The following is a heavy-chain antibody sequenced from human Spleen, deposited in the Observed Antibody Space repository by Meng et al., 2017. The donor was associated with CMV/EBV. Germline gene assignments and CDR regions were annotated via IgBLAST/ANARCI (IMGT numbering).Heavy chain of an antibody. Sequence: CAVYGGCVSGSYWSWIRQPPGKGLEWIGEINHSGSTNYNPSLKSRVTISVDTSKNQFSLKLSSVTAADAAVYYCARQGGGGEWFDPWGQGTLVTISS. CDR3: ARQGGGGEWFDP. J-gene: IGHJ5*02. V-gene: IGHV4-34*01. D-gene: IGHD3-16*01. CDR2: INHSGST. CDR1: GGCVSGSY.